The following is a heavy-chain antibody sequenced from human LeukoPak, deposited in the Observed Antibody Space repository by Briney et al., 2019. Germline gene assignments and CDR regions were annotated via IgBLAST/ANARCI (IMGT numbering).Heavy chain of an antibody. D-gene: IGHD3-10*01. J-gene: IGHJ6*03. CDR3: ARGRLLWFGEFGDMDV. V-gene: IGHV3-21*01. Sequence: GGSLRLSCLASGFTFSRYSMKWVRQAPGKGLEWVSSIDGSSDDKHYIDSVKGRFTISRDNAKNSLFLQMNSLRAEDTAVYYCARGRLLWFGEFGDMDVWGKGTTVTVSS. CDR2: IDGSSDDK. CDR1: GFTFSRYS.